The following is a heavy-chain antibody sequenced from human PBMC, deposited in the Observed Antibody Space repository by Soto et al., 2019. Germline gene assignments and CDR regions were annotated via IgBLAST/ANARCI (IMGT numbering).Heavy chain of an antibody. CDR2: IKSKADGGTT. V-gene: IGHV3-15*07. J-gene: IGHJ4*01. D-gene: IGHD3-22*01. CDR3: TTDSYSTIIIVRFDY. Sequence: GGSLRLSCAASGFTFSNAWINWVRQAPGKGLEWVGRIKSKADGGTTDYAEPVKGRFAISRDDSNNMVYLQMNSLKIEDTAVYYCTTDSYSTIIIVRFDYWGHGTLVTVSS. CDR1: GFTFSNAW.